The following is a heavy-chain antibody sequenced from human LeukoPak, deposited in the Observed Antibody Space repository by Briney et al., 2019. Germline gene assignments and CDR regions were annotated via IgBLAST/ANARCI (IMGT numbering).Heavy chain of an antibody. CDR3: ARVDSTYGYAGGNYFDS. Sequence: ASVKVSCKASGYIFTGYYMHWVRQAPGQGLEWMGWINPNSGDTNYAQKFQGRVTMTRDTSISTAYMELSRLRSDDTAVYYCARVDSTYGYAGGNYFDSWGQGTLVTVSS. CDR1: GYIFTGYY. V-gene: IGHV1-2*02. CDR2: INPNSGDT. J-gene: IGHJ4*02. D-gene: IGHD5-18*01.